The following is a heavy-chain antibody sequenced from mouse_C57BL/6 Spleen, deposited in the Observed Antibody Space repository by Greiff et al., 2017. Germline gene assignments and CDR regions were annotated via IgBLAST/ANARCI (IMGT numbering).Heavy chain of an antibody. CDR3: ASLYGYAWFAY. D-gene: IGHD2-2*01. Sequence: DVHLVESGGGLVQPGGSLKLSCAASGFTFSDYYMYWVRQTPEKRLEWVAYISNGGGSTYYPDTVKGRFTISRDNAKNTLYLQMNRLKSEDTAMYYCASLYGYAWFAYWGQGTLVTVSA. CDR2: ISNGGGST. J-gene: IGHJ3*01. CDR1: GFTFSDYY. V-gene: IGHV5-12*01.